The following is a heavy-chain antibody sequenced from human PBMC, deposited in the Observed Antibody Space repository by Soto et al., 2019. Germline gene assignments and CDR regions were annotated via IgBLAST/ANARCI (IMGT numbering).Heavy chain of an antibody. Sequence: SETLTLTCAVYGGSFSGYCRSWIRQPPGKGLEWIGEINHSGSTNYNPSLKSRVTISVDTSKNHFSLKLSSVTAADTAVYYCARGRKGYSGSWYVDWGQGTLVTVSS. CDR2: INHSGST. CDR1: GGSFSGYC. D-gene: IGHD6-13*01. J-gene: IGHJ4*02. V-gene: IGHV4-34*01. CDR3: ARGRKGYSGSWYVD.